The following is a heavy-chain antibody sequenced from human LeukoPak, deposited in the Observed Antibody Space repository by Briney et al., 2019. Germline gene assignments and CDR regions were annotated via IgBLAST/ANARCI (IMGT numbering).Heavy chain of an antibody. Sequence: PSETLSLTCAVYGGSFSGYYWSWIRQPPGKGLEWIGEINHSGSTNYNPPLKSRVTISVDTSKNQFSLKLSSVTAADTAVYYCARGEHRNYTMIVVGSLYYFDYWGQGTLVTVSS. CDR1: GGSFSGYY. J-gene: IGHJ4*02. V-gene: IGHV4-34*01. D-gene: IGHD3-22*01. CDR3: ARGEHRNYTMIVVGSLYYFDY. CDR2: INHSGST.